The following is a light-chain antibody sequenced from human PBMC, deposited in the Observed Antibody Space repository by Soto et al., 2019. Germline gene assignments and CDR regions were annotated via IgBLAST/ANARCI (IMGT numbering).Light chain of an antibody. J-gene: IGKJ2*03. Sequence: EIVLTQSPGTLSLSPGERATLSCCTSQSTDTRYIAWYQQRPGQAPRLLIYGTSNRATGIPDRFSGSGSGTDFTLTISRLEPDDFAVYYCQHYDSSSLYSFGQGTKLEIK. CDR2: GTS. CDR1: QSTDTRY. CDR3: QHYDSSSLYS. V-gene: IGKV3-20*01.